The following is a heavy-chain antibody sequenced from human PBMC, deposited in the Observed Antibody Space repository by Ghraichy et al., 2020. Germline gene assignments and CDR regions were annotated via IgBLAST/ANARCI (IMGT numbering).Heavy chain of an antibody. Sequence: GESLNISCAASGFTFSSYNMNWVRQAPGKGLEWVSYISSSSDTIFYADSVKGRFTISRDNAKNSLYLQMNSLRDEDTAVYSCARDMGVAGTWDYWGQGALVTVSS. CDR2: ISSSSDTI. CDR1: GFTFSSYN. V-gene: IGHV3-48*02. CDR3: ARDMGVAGTWDY. J-gene: IGHJ4*02. D-gene: IGHD6-19*01.